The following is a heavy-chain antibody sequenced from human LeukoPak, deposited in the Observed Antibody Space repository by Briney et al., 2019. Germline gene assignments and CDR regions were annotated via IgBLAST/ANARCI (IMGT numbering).Heavy chain of an antibody. D-gene: IGHD5-18*01. CDR1: GGSISSYY. V-gene: IGHV4-59*08. Sequence: TSETLSLPCTVSGGSISSYYWSWIRQPPGKGLECLGYIYYTGSTSYSPCLKSRVTISVDTSKNQFSLKLSSVTAEDTAVYYCARHDRSGYSIDWPALDYWGQGSLVTVSS. CDR3: ARHDRSGYSIDWPALDY. J-gene: IGHJ4*02. CDR2: IYYTGST.